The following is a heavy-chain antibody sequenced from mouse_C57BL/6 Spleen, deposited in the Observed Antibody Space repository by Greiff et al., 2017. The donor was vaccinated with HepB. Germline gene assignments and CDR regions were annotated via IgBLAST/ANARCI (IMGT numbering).Heavy chain of an antibody. D-gene: IGHD6-5*01. V-gene: IGHV5-9*01. CDR1: GFTFSSYT. J-gene: IGHJ4*01. Sequence: EVQRVESGGGLVKPGGSLKLSCAASGFTFSSYTMSWVRQTPEKRLEWVATISGGGGNTYYPDSVKGRFTISRDNAKNTLYLQMSSLRSEDTALYYCARRGLWAMDYWGQGTSVTVSS. CDR2: ISGGGGNT. CDR3: ARRGLWAMDY.